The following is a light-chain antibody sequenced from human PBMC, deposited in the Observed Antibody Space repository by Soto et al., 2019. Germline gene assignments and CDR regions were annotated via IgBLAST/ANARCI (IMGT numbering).Light chain of an antibody. Sequence: QSVLTQPPSASGTPGQRVTISCSGSSSNIGSNIVNWYQHLPGTAPKLLIKTDNQRPSGVPDRFSGSKSDTSASLAISGLQSEDEADYYCAAWDDSLNDWLFGGGTKLTVL. CDR3: AAWDDSLNDWL. J-gene: IGLJ3*02. CDR2: TDN. V-gene: IGLV1-44*01. CDR1: SSNIGSNI.